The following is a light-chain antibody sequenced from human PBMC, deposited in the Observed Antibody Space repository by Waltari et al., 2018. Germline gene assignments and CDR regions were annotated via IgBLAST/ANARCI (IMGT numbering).Light chain of an antibody. J-gene: IGLJ2*01. CDR3: FTVDDNSLRL. CDR2: RDS. CDR1: VLEKKF. V-gene: IGLV3-27*01. Sequence: SYELTQPSSVSVSPGQTARITCPGDVLEKKFIRWFQQKPGQAPVLLIFRDSERPSGIPERFSGSSSGTTVTLTISGAQVEDEADYYCFTVDDNSLRLFGGGTKLTVL.